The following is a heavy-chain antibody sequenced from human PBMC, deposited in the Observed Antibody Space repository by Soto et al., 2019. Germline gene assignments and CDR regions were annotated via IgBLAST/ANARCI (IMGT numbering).Heavy chain of an antibody. Sequence: SGGSLRLSCAASGFIFSDFHMTWIRQAPGKGLELVAYISSRGDTIYYADSVRGRITISRDNDKDSLFLQMSSLRVEDTAVYYCARSTYYDILTGSYYYYAMDVWGQGTTVTVSS. V-gene: IGHV3-11*01. J-gene: IGHJ6*02. D-gene: IGHD3-9*01. CDR1: GFIFSDFH. CDR2: ISSRGDTI. CDR3: ARSTYYDILTGSYYYYAMDV.